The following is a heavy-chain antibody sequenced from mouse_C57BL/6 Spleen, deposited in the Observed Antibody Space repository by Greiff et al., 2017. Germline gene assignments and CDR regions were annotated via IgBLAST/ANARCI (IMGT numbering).Heavy chain of an antibody. CDR3: ARNDGYDGAY. CDR2: IWTGGGT. CDR1: GFSLTSYA. J-gene: IGHJ3*01. D-gene: IGHD2-2*01. V-gene: IGHV2-9-1*01. Sequence: VKLMESGPGLVAPSQSLSITCTVSGFSLTSYAISWVRQPPGKGLEWLGVIWTGGGTNYNSALISRLSISKDNSKSQVFLIMNSLQTDDTARYYCARNDGYDGAYWGQGTLVTVSA.